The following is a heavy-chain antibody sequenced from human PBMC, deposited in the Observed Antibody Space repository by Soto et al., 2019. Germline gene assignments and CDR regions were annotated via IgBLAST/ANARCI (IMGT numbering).Heavy chain of an antibody. CDR1: GFTFSNYA. CDR3: AKEMSFGRPYDC. CDR2: ISATGGDT. D-gene: IGHD1-26*01. V-gene: IGHV3-23*01. J-gene: IGHJ4*02. Sequence: HPGGSLRLSCAASGFTFSNYAMSWVRQAPGEGLEWVSAISATGGDTYYADFVTGRFTISRDNSKDTLYLQMNSLSAEDTAVYYCAKEMSFGRPYDCWGQGALVTVSS.